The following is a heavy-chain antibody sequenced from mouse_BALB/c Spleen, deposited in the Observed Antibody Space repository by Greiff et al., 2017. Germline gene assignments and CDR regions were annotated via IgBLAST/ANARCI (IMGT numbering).Heavy chain of an antibody. D-gene: IGHD1-1*01. V-gene: IGHV5-17*02. Sequence: DVKLVESGGGLVQPGGSRKLSCAASGFTFSSFGMHWVRQAPEKGLEWVAYISSGSSTIYYADTVKGRFTISRDNPKNTLFLQMTSLRSEDTAMYYCARGGYDGSSPWFAYWGQGTLVTVSA. CDR1: GFTFSSFG. J-gene: IGHJ3*01. CDR3: ARGGYDGSSPWFAY. CDR2: ISSGSSTI.